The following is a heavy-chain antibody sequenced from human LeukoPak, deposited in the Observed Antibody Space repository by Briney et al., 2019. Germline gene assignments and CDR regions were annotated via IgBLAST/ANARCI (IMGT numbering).Heavy chain of an antibody. CDR3: ARAGAMVRGVIIIRGSHFDY. J-gene: IGHJ4*02. D-gene: IGHD3-10*01. Sequence: ASVKVSCKASGYTFTSYGISWVRQAPGQGLEWMGWISSYNGNTNYAQKLQGRVTMTTETSTSTAYMELRSLRSEDTAVYYCARAGAMVRGVIIIRGSHFDYWGQGTLVTVSS. CDR1: GYTFTSYG. V-gene: IGHV1-18*01. CDR2: ISSYNGNT.